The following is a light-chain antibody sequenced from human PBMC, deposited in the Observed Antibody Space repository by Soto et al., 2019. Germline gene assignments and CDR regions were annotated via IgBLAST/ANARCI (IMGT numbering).Light chain of an antibody. Sequence: DIQMTQSPSTLSASVGDRVTITCRASQTISNWLAWYQQKPGKAPDLLIYDASTLESGVPSRFSGSGSGTEFTLTISSLQPDDFATFSCQQYNTYPGTFGQGTKLEIK. J-gene: IGKJ2*01. CDR1: QTISNW. CDR3: QQYNTYPGT. CDR2: DAS. V-gene: IGKV1-5*01.